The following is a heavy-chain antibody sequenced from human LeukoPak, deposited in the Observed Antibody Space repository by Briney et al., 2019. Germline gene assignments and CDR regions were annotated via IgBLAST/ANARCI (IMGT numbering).Heavy chain of an antibody. Sequence: ASVKVSCKASGGTFSSYAISWVRQAPGQELEWMGGIIPIFGTANYAQKFQGRVTITADKSTSTAYMELSSLRSEDTAVYYCGHSSSWDNWFDPWGQGTLVTVSS. CDR1: GGTFSSYA. CDR3: GHSSSWDNWFDP. CDR2: IIPIFGTA. V-gene: IGHV1-69*06. J-gene: IGHJ5*02. D-gene: IGHD6-13*01.